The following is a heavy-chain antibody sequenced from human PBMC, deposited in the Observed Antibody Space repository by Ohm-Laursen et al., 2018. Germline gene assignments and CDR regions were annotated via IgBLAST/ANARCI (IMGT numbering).Heavy chain of an antibody. CDR2: TSGSGSGGRT. Sequence: SLRLSCTASGFPLRSHAMSWVRQAPGKGLEWVSGTSGSGSGGRTYYVDSVKGRFTISRDNSKNTLYLQMNSLRAEDTAVYYCAKAPLQSTYYYGMDVWGQGTTVTVSS. CDR1: GFPLRSHA. CDR3: AKAPLQSTYYYGMDV. J-gene: IGHJ6*02. V-gene: IGHV3-23*01. D-gene: IGHD4-11*01.